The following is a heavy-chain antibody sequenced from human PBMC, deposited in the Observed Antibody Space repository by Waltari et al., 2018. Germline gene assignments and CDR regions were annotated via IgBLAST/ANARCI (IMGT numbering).Heavy chain of an antibody. V-gene: IGHV3-21*01. CDR1: GFTFSSYS. CDR3: ARDDPYSSGRNAFDI. J-gene: IGHJ3*02. CDR2: ISSSSSYI. D-gene: IGHD6-19*01. Sequence: EVQLVESGGGLVKPGGSLRLSCAASGFTFSSYSMNWVRQAPGKGLEWVSSISSSSSYIYYADSVKGRFTISRDNAKNSLYLQMNSLRAEDTAVYYCARDDPYSSGRNAFDIWGQGTMVTVSS.